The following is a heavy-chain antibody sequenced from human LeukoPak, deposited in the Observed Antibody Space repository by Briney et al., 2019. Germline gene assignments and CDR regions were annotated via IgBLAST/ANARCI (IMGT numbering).Heavy chain of an antibody. Sequence: EPGGSLRLSCAASGFTFSSYAMHWVRQAPGKGLEWVSSISSSSSYISYADSVKGRFTISRDNAKNSLYLQMNSLRAEDTAVYYCARDRGSRYYYDTSGHYYFDYWGQGTLVTVSS. J-gene: IGHJ4*02. D-gene: IGHD3-22*01. CDR1: GFTFSSYA. CDR3: ARDRGSRYYYDTSGHYYFDY. CDR2: ISSSSSYI. V-gene: IGHV3-21*01.